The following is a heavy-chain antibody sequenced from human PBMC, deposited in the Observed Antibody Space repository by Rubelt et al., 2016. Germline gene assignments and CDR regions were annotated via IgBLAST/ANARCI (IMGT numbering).Heavy chain of an antibody. J-gene: IGHJ4*02. Sequence: GSLRLSCAASGFTFTTYWMSWVRQAPGKGLEWVAVISYDGSNKYHADSVKGRFTISRDDAKNSLYLQMNSLGAEDSAVYFCARGVAVIGNYFDFWGQGTLVTVSS. CDR1: GFTFTTYW. CDR3: ARGVAVIGNYFDF. D-gene: IGHD2-21*01. CDR2: ISYDGSNK. V-gene: IGHV3-30*03.